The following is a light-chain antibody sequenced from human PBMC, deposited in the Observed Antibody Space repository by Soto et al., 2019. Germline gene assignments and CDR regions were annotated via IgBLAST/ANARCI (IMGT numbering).Light chain of an antibody. CDR2: GAS. Sequence: EIVLTQSPGTLSVSPGERATLSCRASETVRSELAWYQQKPGDAPRLLMYGASNRASGIPTRFSGSGSGTDFTLTISSLEPEDFAVYYCQQRSSWPLTFGQGTRLEIK. V-gene: IGKV3-11*01. J-gene: IGKJ5*01. CDR1: ETVRSE. CDR3: QQRSSWPLT.